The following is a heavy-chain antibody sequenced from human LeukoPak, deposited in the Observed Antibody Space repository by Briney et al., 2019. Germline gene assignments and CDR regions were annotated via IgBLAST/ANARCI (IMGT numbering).Heavy chain of an antibody. J-gene: IGHJ3*02. Sequence: GGSLRLSCAASGFTVSSNDMSWVRHAPGKGLEWVSIIESGGNTYYADSVKGRFTISRDNSKSTVFLQMNSLRAEDTAFYYCAKRVGYGYGIDIWGPGTMVTVSS. CDR3: AKRVGYGYGIDI. CDR1: GFTVSSND. D-gene: IGHD4-17*01. CDR2: IESGGNT. V-gene: IGHV3-53*01.